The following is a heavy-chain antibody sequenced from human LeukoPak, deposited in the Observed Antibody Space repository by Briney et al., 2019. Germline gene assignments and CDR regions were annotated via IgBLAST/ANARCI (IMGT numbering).Heavy chain of an antibody. CDR1: GFTFSSYW. D-gene: IGHD6-6*01. Sequence: GGSLRLSCAASGFTFSSYWMHWVRQAPGKGLVWGSRINSDGSSTSYADSVKGRFTISRDNAKNTLYLQMNSLRAEDTAVYYCARTAMSIAARPGRKTRGYYFDYWGQGTLVTVSS. J-gene: IGHJ4*02. V-gene: IGHV3-74*01. CDR2: INSDGSST. CDR3: ARTAMSIAARPGRKTRGYYFDY.